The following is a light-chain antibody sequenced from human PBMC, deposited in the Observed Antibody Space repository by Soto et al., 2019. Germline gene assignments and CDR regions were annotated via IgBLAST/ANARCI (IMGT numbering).Light chain of an antibody. CDR3: SSYTTSNTRQIV. V-gene: IGLV2-14*03. CDR1: SSDVGGYNY. Sequence: QSALTQPASVSGSPVHSITISCTVTSSDVGGYNYVSWYQHHPGKAPKLIIYDVSNRPSGVSIRFSGSKSDNTASLTISGLQPEDEADYHCSSYTTSNTRQIVFGTGTKVTVL. CDR2: DVS. J-gene: IGLJ1*01.